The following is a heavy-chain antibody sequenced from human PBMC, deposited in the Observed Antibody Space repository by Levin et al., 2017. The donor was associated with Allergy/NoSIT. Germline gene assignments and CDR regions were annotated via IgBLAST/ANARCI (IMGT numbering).Heavy chain of an antibody. J-gene: IGHJ4*02. CDR2: ITGSGSIP. D-gene: IGHD2-15*01. Sequence: GGSLRLSCAASGFTFRNYDMSWVRQAPGKGLEWISFITGSGSIPLYADSVKDRFTISRDNAKSSLYLQMNSLRDEDTAVYYCVRDKVDGSCSEGDCYPDYWGQGTLVTVSS. CDR1: GFTFRNYD. V-gene: IGHV3-48*02. CDR3: VRDKVDGSCSEGDCYPDY.